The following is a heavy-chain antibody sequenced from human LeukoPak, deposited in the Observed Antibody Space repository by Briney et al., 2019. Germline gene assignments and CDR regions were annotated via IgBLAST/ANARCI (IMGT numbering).Heavy chain of an antibody. CDR3: ARAYVWGSYRQYYFDY. Sequence: GASVKVSCKASGYTFTSYAMHWVRQAPGQRLEWMGWINAGNGNTKYSQKFQGRVTITRDTSASTAYMELSSLRSEDTAVYYCARAYVWGSYRQYYFDYWGQGTLVTVSS. V-gene: IGHV1-3*01. J-gene: IGHJ4*02. CDR1: GYTFTSYA. D-gene: IGHD3-16*02. CDR2: INAGNGNT.